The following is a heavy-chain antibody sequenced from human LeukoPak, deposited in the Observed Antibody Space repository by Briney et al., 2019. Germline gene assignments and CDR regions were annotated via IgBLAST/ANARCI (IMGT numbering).Heavy chain of an antibody. V-gene: IGHV3-48*04. CDR3: PRGSEWDLLGSCDR. CDR2: ISGSGTTK. D-gene: IGHD1-26*01. J-gene: IGHJ5*02. CDR1: GFTFSRFT. Sequence: GGSLRLSCAASGFTFSRFTMNWVRQAPGKGLEWVSYISGSGTTKYYADSVKGRFTISRDNANNLLYLQMNSLRVDDTAVYYCPRGSEWDLLGSCDRWGQGTLVTVSS.